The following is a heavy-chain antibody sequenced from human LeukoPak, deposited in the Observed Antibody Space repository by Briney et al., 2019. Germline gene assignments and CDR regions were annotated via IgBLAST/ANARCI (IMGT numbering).Heavy chain of an antibody. CDR1: GFTLSSYW. CDR2: IKQDGSEK. D-gene: IGHD3-22*01. V-gene: IGHV3-7*01. J-gene: IGHJ4*02. CDR3: AIPYYDSSGSHFDY. Sequence: GGSLRLSCAASGFTLSSYWMVWVRQAPGKGLEWVANIKQDGSEKYYVDSVKGRFTISRDNAKNSLYLQMNSLRAEDTAVYYCAIPYYDSSGSHFDYWGQGTLVTVSS.